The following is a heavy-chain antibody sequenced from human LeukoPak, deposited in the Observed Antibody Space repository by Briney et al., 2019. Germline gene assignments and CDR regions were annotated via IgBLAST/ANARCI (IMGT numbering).Heavy chain of an antibody. CDR2: ISAYNGNT. CDR1: GYTFTSYG. J-gene: IGHJ6*02. CDR3: ARDVHCSSTSCYGNYYYGMDV. D-gene: IGHD2-2*01. V-gene: IGHV1-18*01. Sequence: ASVKVSCKASGYTFTSYGISWVRQAPGQGLEWMGWISAYNGNTNYAQKLQGRVTMTTDTSTSTAYMELRSLRSDDTAVYYCARDVHCSSTSCYGNYYYGMDVWGQGTTVTVSS.